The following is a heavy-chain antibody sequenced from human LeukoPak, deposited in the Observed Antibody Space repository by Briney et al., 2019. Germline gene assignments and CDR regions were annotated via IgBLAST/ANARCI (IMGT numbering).Heavy chain of an antibody. J-gene: IGHJ4*02. CDR3: ARLYSPYYYDSPFGY. CDR1: GYSFTSSW. CDR2: IYPGDSDT. D-gene: IGHD3-22*01. V-gene: IGHV5-51*01. Sequence: GESLKISCKGSGYSFTSSWIGWVRQMPGKGLEWMGIIYPGDSDTRYSPSFQGQVTISADKSISTAYLQWSSLKASDTAMYYCARLYSPYYYDSPFGYWGQGTLVTVSS.